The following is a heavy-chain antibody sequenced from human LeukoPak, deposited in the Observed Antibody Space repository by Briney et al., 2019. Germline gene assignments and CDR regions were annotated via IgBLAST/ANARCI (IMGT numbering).Heavy chain of an antibody. D-gene: IGHD1-1*01. CDR3: AKDFNWAFDY. J-gene: IGHJ4*02. CDR1: GFTFSHYG. Sequence: GGSLRLSCATSGFTFSHYGMHWVRQAPGRGLDWVAHIRYDESDKYYADSVRGRFTISRDISKNTVYLQMNSLRVEDTAVYYCAKDFNWAFDYWGQGTLVTVSS. V-gene: IGHV3-30*02. CDR2: IRYDESDK.